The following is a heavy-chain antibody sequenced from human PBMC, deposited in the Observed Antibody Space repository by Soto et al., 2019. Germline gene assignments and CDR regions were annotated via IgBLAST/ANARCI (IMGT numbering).Heavy chain of an antibody. CDR2: ISSSSTYI. V-gene: IGHV3-21*03. Sequence: GGSLRLSCIVSGFSFSTYTMNWVRQAPGKGLEWVSYISSSSTYIHYADSVKGRFTISRDNAKNSLYLQMDSLRAEDTAIYYCAKDFYPDRTGFYSDSLDYWGQGTLVTVSS. J-gene: IGHJ4*02. CDR3: AKDFYPDRTGFYSDSLDY. CDR1: GFSFSTYT. D-gene: IGHD3-9*01.